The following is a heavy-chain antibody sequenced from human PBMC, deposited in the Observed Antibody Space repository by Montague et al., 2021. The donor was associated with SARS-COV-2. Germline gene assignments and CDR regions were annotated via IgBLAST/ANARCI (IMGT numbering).Heavy chain of an antibody. D-gene: IGHD3-10*01. CDR2: TYYRSKWYN. J-gene: IGHJ5*02. CDR1: GDSVPSNSAA. CDR3: ARGLRLLWFGDKVYWFDP. V-gene: IGHV6-1*01. Sequence: CAISGDSVPSNSAAWHWIRQSPSRGLAWLGRTYYRSKWYNDYAVSVKSRITINPDTSKNQFSLQLNSVTAADTAVYYCARGLRLLWFGDKVYWFDPWGQGTLVTVSS.